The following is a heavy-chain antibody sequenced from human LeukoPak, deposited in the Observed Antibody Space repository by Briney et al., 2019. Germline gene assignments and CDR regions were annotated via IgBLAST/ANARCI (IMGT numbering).Heavy chain of an antibody. CDR3: AKDACSGGTCYGGWNCDL. J-gene: IGHJ2*01. Sequence: GGSLRLSCAASGFTFSTYGMHWVRQAPGKGLEWVAFMHYDGNIKYYADSVKGRFTISRDSSKNTLYLQMNSLRAEDTAVYYCAKDACSGGTCYGGWNCDLWGRGTLVTVSS. CDR2: MHYDGNIK. D-gene: IGHD2-15*01. V-gene: IGHV3-30*02. CDR1: GFTFSTYG.